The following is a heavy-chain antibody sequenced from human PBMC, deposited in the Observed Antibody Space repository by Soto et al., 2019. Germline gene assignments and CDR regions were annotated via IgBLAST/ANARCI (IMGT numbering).Heavy chain of an antibody. CDR3: ARSPYSSSSFFDY. CDR1: GGSISSYY. D-gene: IGHD6-6*01. V-gene: IGHV4-59*01. J-gene: IGHJ4*02. Sequence: SETLSLTCTVSGGSISSYYWSWIRQPPGKGLEWIGYIYYSGSTNSNPSLKSRVTISVDTSKNQFSLKLSSVTAADTAVYYCARSPYSSSSFFDYWGRGTLVTVSS. CDR2: IYYSGST.